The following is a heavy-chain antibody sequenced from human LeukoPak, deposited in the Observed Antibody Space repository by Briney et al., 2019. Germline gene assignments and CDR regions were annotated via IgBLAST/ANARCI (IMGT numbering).Heavy chain of an antibody. J-gene: IGHJ5*02. CDR3: ARETHNTGWNGDL. V-gene: IGHV4-4*07. CDR2: IYSSGTT. Sequence: SETLSHTCTVSGASISSYTWSWTRQPAGMGLEWIGRIYSSGTTNYNPSFESRVTMSVDTSKNQFSLKVYSVTAADTAVYYCARETHNTGWNGDLWGQGALVAVSS. D-gene: IGHD1-1*01. CDR1: GASISSYT.